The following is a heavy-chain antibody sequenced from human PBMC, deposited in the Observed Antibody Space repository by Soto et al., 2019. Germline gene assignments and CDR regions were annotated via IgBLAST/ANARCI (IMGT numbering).Heavy chain of an antibody. CDR1: GFTFSSYG. Sequence: QVQLVESGGGVVQPGRSLRLSCAASGFTFSSYGMHWVRQAPGKGLEWVAVIWYDGSNKYYADSVKGRFTISRDNSKNTLYLQMNSPRAEDTAVYYCARDRADSSCPIDYWGQGTLVTVSS. V-gene: IGHV3-33*01. CDR2: IWYDGSNK. D-gene: IGHD6-19*01. CDR3: ARDRADSSCPIDY. J-gene: IGHJ4*02.